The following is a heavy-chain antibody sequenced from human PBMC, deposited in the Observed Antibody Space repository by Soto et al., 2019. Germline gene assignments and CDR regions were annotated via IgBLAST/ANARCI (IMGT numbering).Heavy chain of an antibody. V-gene: IGHV4-30-2*01. D-gene: IGHD2-2*02. J-gene: IGHJ5*02. Sequence: PSETLSLTCAVSGGSISSGDYSWSWILQPPGKGLEWIGYIYHSGSTYYNPSLKSRVTISVDRSKNQFSLKLSSVTAADTAVYYCARGYCSSTLCYIWDNWFDPWGQGTLVTVSS. CDR3: ARGYCSSTLCYIWDNWFDP. CDR2: IYHSGST. CDR1: GGSISSGDYS.